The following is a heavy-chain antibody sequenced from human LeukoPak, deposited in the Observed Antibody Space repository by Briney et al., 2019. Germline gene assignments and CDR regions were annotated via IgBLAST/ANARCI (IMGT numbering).Heavy chain of an antibody. CDR1: GFTFSSYA. V-gene: IGHV3-23*01. D-gene: IGHD3-22*01. CDR3: ATRLFWYDSSGYYEY. CDR2: ISGSGGST. J-gene: IGHJ4*02. Sequence: GSLRLSCAASGFTFSSYAMSWVRQAPGKGLKWVSAISGSGGSTYYADSVKGRFTISRDNSKNTLYLQMNSLRAEDTAVYYCATRLFWYDSSGYYEYWGQGTLVTVSS.